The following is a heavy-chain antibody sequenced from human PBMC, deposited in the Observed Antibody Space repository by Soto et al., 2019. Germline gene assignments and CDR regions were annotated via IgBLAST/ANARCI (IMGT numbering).Heavy chain of an antibody. Sequence: EVQLVESGGGLVKPGGSLRLSCAASGFTFSSYNMNWVRQAPGKGLEWVSSISSSSSYIYYADSVKGRFTISRDNAKNSLYLQRNSLRAEDAAVYYCASPPYYYDTSGYSYWGQGTLVTVSS. D-gene: IGHD3-22*01. J-gene: IGHJ4*02. CDR2: ISSSSSYI. CDR1: GFTFSSYN. V-gene: IGHV3-21*01. CDR3: ASPPYYYDTSGYSY.